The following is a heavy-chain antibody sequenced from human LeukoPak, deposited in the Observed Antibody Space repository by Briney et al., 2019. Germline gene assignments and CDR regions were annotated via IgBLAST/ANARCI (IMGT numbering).Heavy chain of an antibody. Sequence: GRSLRLSCAASGFTFSSYGMHWVRQAPGKGLEWVAVIWYDGSNKYYADSVKGRFTISRDNSKNTLYLQMNSLRAEDTAVYYCARLPTDYYDSSGYFDYWGQGTLVTVSS. J-gene: IGHJ4*02. CDR2: IWYDGSNK. CDR1: GFTFSSYG. D-gene: IGHD3-22*01. CDR3: ARLPTDYYDSSGYFDY. V-gene: IGHV3-33*01.